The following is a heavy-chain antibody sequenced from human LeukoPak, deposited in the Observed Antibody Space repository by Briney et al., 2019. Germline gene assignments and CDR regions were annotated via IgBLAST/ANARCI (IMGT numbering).Heavy chain of an antibody. J-gene: IGHJ5*02. Sequence: SETLSLTCAVSGGSISSSNWWSWVRQPPGKGLEWIGEIYHSGSTNYNPSLKSRVTISVDKSKNQFSLKLSSVTAADTAVYYCARDHLYCSSTSCYLRRFDPWGQGTLVIVSS. V-gene: IGHV4-4*02. CDR3: ARDHLYCSSTSCYLRRFDP. D-gene: IGHD2-2*01. CDR1: GGSISSSNW. CDR2: IYHSGST.